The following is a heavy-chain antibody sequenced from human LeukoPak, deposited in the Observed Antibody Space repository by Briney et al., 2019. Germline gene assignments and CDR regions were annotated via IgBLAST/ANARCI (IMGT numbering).Heavy chain of an antibody. CDR2: INHSGST. Sequence: SETLSLTCAVYGGSFSGFYWSWIRQPPGKGLEWIGEINHSGSTNYNPSLKSRVTISVDTSKNQFSLKLSSVTAADTAVYYCARRFRHSGYDSLGYFQHWGQGTLVTVSS. V-gene: IGHV4-34*01. D-gene: IGHD5-12*01. J-gene: IGHJ1*01. CDR1: GGSFSGFY. CDR3: ARRFRHSGYDSLGYFQH.